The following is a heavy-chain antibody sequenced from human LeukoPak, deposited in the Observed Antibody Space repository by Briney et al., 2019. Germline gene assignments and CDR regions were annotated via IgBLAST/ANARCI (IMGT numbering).Heavy chain of an antibody. Sequence: GGSLRLSCAASGFPFSSYAMSWVRQAPGKGLEWVSAIGGSGGTTYYADSVKGRFTISRDNSKNTLYLQMNSLRAEDTAVYYCAKDTASSWWYFDLWGRGTLVTVSS. CDR2: IGGSGGTT. D-gene: IGHD5-18*01. CDR1: GFPFSSYA. J-gene: IGHJ2*01. V-gene: IGHV3-23*01. CDR3: AKDTASSWWYFDL.